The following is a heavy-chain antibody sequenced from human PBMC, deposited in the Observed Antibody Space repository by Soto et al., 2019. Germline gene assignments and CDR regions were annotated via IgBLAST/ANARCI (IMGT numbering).Heavy chain of an antibody. CDR3: AREGLQYYSSGTDFDY. V-gene: IGHV3-33*01. D-gene: IGHD3-10*01. Sequence: QVQLVESGGGVVQPGRSLRLSCAASGFTFSSYGMHWVRQAPGKGLEWVAVIWYDGSNKYYADSVKGRFTISRDNSKNTLYLQMNSLRAEDTAVYYCAREGLQYYSSGTDFDYWGQGTLVTVSS. CDR2: IWYDGSNK. J-gene: IGHJ4*02. CDR1: GFTFSSYG.